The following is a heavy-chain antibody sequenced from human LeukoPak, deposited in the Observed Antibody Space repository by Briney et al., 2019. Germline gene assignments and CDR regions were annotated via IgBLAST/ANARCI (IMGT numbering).Heavy chain of an antibody. J-gene: IGHJ4*02. CDR2: ISSSGTTI. CDR1: GFTFSSYE. D-gene: IGHD1-26*01. CDR3: ARGEPSDYHLDY. V-gene: IGHV3-48*03. Sequence: GGSLRLSCGATGFTFSSYEMNWVRQAPGKGLEWVSYISSSGTTIYYADSVKGRFTISRDNAKNSLYLQMNSLRAEDTAVYYCARGEPSDYHLDYWGQGTLVTVSS.